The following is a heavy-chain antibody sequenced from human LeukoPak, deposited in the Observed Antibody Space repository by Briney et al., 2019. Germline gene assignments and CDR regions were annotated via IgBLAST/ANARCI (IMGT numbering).Heavy chain of an antibody. D-gene: IGHD2-21*01. CDR2: INPSDDST. J-gene: IGHJ4*02. CDR3: AKGGHVAHLINFDY. CDR1: GYTLTSYY. Sequence: GASVKVSCKASGYTLTSYYMHWVRQAPGQGLEWMGIINPSDDSTSYAQKFQGRVTMTRDTSTSTVYMELSSLRSEDTAVYYCAKGGHVAHLINFDYWGQGTLVTVSS. V-gene: IGHV1-46*01.